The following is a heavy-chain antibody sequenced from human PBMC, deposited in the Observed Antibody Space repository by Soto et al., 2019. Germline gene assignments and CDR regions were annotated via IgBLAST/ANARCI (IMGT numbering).Heavy chain of an antibody. CDR2: ISYDGSTE. V-gene: IGHV3-30*18. D-gene: IGHD3-9*01. Sequence: QVQLVESGGGVVQPGRSLRLSCAASGFTFSNFGIHWVRQAPGKGPEWLAAISYDGSTEVYVDSVKGRFTISRDNPKNTLYLQMISLRLEDTAVYYCAKGASQNFDFVLLVWGPGTRVTVSS. CDR3: AKGASQNFDFVLLV. J-gene: IGHJ4*02. CDR1: GFTFSNFG.